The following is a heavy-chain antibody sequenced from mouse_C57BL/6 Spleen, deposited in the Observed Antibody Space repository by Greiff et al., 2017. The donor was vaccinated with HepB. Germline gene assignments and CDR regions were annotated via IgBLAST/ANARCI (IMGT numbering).Heavy chain of an antibody. D-gene: IGHD1-1*02. Sequence: QVQLQQSGAELARPGASVKLSCKASGYTFTSYGISWVKQRTGQGLEWIGEIYPRSGNTYYNEKFKGKATLTADKSSSTAYMELRSLTSEDSAVYFCARTLYGVDYWGQGTSVTVSS. CDR3: ARTLYGVDY. CDR2: IYPRSGNT. CDR1: GYTFTSYG. J-gene: IGHJ4*01. V-gene: IGHV1-81*01.